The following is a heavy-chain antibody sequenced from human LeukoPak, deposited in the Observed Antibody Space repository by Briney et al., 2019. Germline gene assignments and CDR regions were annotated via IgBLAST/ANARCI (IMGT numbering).Heavy chain of an antibody. D-gene: IGHD2-21*02. CDR1: GGSFSGYY. CDR3: ARTSQLLSGWFDP. V-gene: IGHV4-34*01. Sequence: SETLSLTCAVHGGSFSGYYWSSIRQPPGKGLEWIGEINHSGSTNYNPSLKSRVTISVDTSKNQFSPKLSSVTAADTAVYYCARTSQLLSGWFDPWGQGTLVTVSS. J-gene: IGHJ5*02. CDR2: INHSGST.